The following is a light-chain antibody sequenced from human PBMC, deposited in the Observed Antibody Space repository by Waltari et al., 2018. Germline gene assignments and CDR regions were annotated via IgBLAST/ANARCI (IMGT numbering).Light chain of an antibody. CDR2: DAS. Sequence: EIVLTQSTATLSLSTEERATLSSRASQRVSVYLAWYQQKPGQAPRLLISDASNSATGIPARFSGSGSGTDFTLTISSLEPEDFAVYFCQQRSNCPLTFGGGTKVEIK. CDR1: QRVSVY. V-gene: IGKV3-11*01. CDR3: QQRSNCPLT. J-gene: IGKJ4*01.